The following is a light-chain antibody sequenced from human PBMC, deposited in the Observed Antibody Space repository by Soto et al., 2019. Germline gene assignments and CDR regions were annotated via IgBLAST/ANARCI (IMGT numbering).Light chain of an antibody. V-gene: IGKV1-13*02. CDR3: QQFNTYPIT. CDR1: QDIRGA. CDR2: DVS. Sequence: AIQLTQSPSSLSASVGDRVTITCRASQDIRGALAWYQQKPGKPPKLLIFDVSSLQSGVPSRFSGSCSGTDFTLTISSLQAEDFPTYYCQQFNTYPITFGQGTRLEIK. J-gene: IGKJ5*01.